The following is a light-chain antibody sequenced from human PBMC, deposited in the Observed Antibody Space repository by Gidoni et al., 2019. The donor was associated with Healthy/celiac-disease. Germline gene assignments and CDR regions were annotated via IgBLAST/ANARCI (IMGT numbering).Light chain of an antibody. J-gene: IGKJ1*01. V-gene: IGKV1-5*03. CDR3: QQYNTYSRT. Sequence: DIQMTQSPSTLSASVGDRVTITCRASQSINIWLAWYQQKPGKAPNLLIYKASSLESGVPSRFSGSGSGTEFTLTISSLQPDDFATYYRQQYNTYSRTFGQGTEVEI. CDR1: QSINIW. CDR2: KAS.